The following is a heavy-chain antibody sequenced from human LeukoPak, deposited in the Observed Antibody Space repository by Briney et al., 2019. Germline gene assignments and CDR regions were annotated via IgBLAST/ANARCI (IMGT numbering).Heavy chain of an antibody. Sequence: PGGSLRLSCAASGFTFSSYAMSWVRQAPGKGLEWVSAISGSGGSTYYADSVKGRFTISRDNSKNTLYLQMNSLRAEDTAVYYCAKDHLLGSSGWTRHYYYYMDVWGKGTTVTVSS. CDR3: AKDHLLGSSGWTRHYYYYMDV. V-gene: IGHV3-23*01. CDR2: ISGSGGST. D-gene: IGHD6-19*01. J-gene: IGHJ6*03. CDR1: GFTFSSYA.